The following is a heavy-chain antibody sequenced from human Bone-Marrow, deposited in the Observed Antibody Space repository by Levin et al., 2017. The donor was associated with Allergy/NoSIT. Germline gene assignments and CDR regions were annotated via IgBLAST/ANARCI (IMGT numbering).Heavy chain of an antibody. CDR2: FYPGDSET. CDR3: PRGKTFDY. CDR1: GYNFISYW. Sequence: LGESLKISCKASGYNFISYWIAWVRQQPGKGLEWMGIFYPGDSETRYSPSFQGQVTISVDKSISTAYLQWSSLKASDTAMYYCPRGKTFDYWGQGTLVTVSS. J-gene: IGHJ4*02. V-gene: IGHV5-51*01.